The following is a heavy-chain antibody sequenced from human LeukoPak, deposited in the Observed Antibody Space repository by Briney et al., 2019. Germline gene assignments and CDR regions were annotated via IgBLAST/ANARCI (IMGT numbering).Heavy chain of an antibody. CDR1: GGTFSSYA. J-gene: IGHJ5*02. V-gene: IGHV1-69*04. Sequence: SVKVSFKASGGTFSSYAISWVRQAPGQGLEWMGRIIPILGIANYAQKFQGRVTITADKSTSTAYMELSSLRSEDTAVYYCARETYSSSTPRKNWFDPWGQGTLVTVSS. D-gene: IGHD6-6*01. CDR2: IIPILGIA. CDR3: ARETYSSSTPRKNWFDP.